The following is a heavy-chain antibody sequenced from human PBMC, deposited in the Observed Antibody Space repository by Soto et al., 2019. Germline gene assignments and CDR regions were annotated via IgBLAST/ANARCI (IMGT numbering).Heavy chain of an antibody. Sequence: EVQLVESGGGLVQPGGSLRLSCAASGFTFSSYWMHWVRQAPGKGLVWVSRINSDGSSTSYADSVKGRFTISRDNAKNTLYLQMNSLRAEDTAVYYCTRVLGVIRSASNFDYWGQGTLVTVSS. D-gene: IGHD2-21*01. CDR3: TRVLGVIRSASNFDY. CDR1: GFTFSSYW. CDR2: INSDGSST. J-gene: IGHJ4*02. V-gene: IGHV3-74*01.